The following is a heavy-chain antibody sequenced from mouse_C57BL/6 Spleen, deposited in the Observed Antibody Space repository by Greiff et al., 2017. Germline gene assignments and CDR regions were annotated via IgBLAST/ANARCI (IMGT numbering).Heavy chain of an antibody. Sequence: VQLVESGAELVKPGASVKISCKASGYAFSSYWMNWVKQRPGKGLEWIGQIYPGDGDTNYNGKFKGKATLTADKSSSTAYMQLSSLTSEDSAVYFCARGIYYDYDGGYFDVWGTGTTVTVSS. CDR1: GYAFSSYW. CDR2: IYPGDGDT. CDR3: ARGIYYDYDGGYFDV. D-gene: IGHD2-4*01. V-gene: IGHV1-80*01. J-gene: IGHJ1*03.